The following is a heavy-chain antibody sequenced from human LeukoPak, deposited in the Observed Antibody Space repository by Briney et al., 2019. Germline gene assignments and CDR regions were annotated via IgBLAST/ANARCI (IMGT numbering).Heavy chain of an antibody. J-gene: IGHJ6*02. Sequence: TSETLSLTCTVSGGSISSSYSYWGWIRQPPGKGLEWIGNIYYSGNTYYSPSLTSRVTLSVDTSENQFSLKLSSVTAADTAVYYCARAHSIASYYYGVDVWGQGTTVTVSS. V-gene: IGHV4-39*07. CDR2: IYYSGNT. CDR1: GGSISSSYSY. CDR3: ARAHSIASYYYGVDV. D-gene: IGHD2/OR15-2a*01.